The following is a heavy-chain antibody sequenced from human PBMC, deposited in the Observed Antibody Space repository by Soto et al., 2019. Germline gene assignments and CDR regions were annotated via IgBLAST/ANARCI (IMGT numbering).Heavy chain of an antibody. J-gene: IGHJ4*02. CDR2: ISYDGSNK. V-gene: IGHV3-30*18. Sequence: QVQLVESGGGVVQPGRSLRLSCAASGFTFSSYGMHWVRQAPGKGLEWVAVISYDGSNKYYADSVKGRFTISRDNSKNTLYLQMISVRAEDTAVYYCAKDLEPIVLVPAARDYWGQGTLVTVSS. D-gene: IGHD2-2*01. CDR1: GFTFSSYG. CDR3: AKDLEPIVLVPAARDY.